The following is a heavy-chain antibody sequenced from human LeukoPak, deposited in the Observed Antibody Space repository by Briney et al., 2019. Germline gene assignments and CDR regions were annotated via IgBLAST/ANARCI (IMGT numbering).Heavy chain of an antibody. V-gene: IGHV1-2*02. Sequence: ASVKVSCKASGYTFTGYYMHWVRQAPGQGLEWMGWINPNSGGTNYAQKFQGRVTMTRGTSISTAYMELSRLRSDDTAVYYCARLVVVPAAIYYYYGMDVWGQGTTVTVSS. CDR1: GYTFTGYY. CDR3: ARLVVVPAAIYYYYGMDV. CDR2: INPNSGGT. J-gene: IGHJ6*02. D-gene: IGHD2-2*01.